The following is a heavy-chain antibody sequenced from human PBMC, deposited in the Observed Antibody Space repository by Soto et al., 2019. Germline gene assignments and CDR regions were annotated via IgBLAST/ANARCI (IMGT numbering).Heavy chain of an antibody. J-gene: IGHJ3*02. CDR2: IKSDGSRT. Sequence: VQLVESGGGLVQPGGSLRLSCAASGFTFSSYWMHWVRQTPGKGLEWVSRIKSDGSRTVYADSVKGRFTISRDSAESTVYMQMSSLRVEDTAVYYCTREGNGWYEKSFDIWGQGTTVTVSS. D-gene: IGHD6-19*01. V-gene: IGHV3-74*01. CDR3: TREGNGWYEKSFDI. CDR1: GFTFSSYW.